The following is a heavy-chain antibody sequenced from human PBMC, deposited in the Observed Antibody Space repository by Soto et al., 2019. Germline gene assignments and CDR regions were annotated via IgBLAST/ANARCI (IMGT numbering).Heavy chain of an antibody. CDR2: IYHSGST. CDR1: GGSISSSNW. V-gene: IGHV4-4*02. J-gene: IGHJ5*02. D-gene: IGHD2-15*01. Sequence: KASETLSLTCAVSGGSISSSNWWSWVRQPPGKGLEWIGEIYHSGSTNYNPSLKSRVTISVDKSKNQFSLKLSSVTAADTAVYYCASLRVAAYNWFDPWGQGTLVTVSS. CDR3: ASLRVAAYNWFDP.